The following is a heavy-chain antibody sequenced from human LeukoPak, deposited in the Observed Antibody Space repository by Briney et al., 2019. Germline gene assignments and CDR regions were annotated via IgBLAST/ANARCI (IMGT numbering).Heavy chain of an antibody. CDR1: GGSISSSSYY. CDR2: IYYSGST. V-gene: IGHV4-39*01. Sequence: SETLSLTCTVSGGSISSSSYYWGWIRQPPGKGLEWIGSIYYSGSTYYNPSLKSRVTIFVDTSKNQFSLKLSSVTAADTAVYYCARGYCSSTSCRGFFDYWGQGTLVTVSS. CDR3: ARGYCSSTSCRGFFDY. D-gene: IGHD2-2*01. J-gene: IGHJ4*02.